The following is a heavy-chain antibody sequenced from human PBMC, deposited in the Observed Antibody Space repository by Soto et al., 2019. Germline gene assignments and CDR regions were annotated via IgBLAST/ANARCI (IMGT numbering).Heavy chain of an antibody. J-gene: IGHJ5*02. Sequence: EGQLVESGGGLGKPGGSLRLSCAASGFIFTNYGMHWVRQAPGKGLEWVASISRTGDDVLYADSVKGRFSISRDNAKNSLSLQMSSLRVEDTSVYYCATDSLYSTTWYDYFDLWGQGTLVTVSS. D-gene: IGHD4-17*01. CDR1: GFIFTNYG. V-gene: IGHV3-21*06. CDR3: ATDSLYSTTWYDYFDL. CDR2: ISRTGDDV.